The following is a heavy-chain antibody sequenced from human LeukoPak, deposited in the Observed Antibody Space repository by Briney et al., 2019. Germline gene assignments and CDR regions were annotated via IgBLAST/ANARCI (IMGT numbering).Heavy chain of an antibody. CDR2: IKEDGSAK. Sequence: GGSLRLSCATSGFTFSNYLMSWVRQAPGKGLEWVANIKEDGSAKWYVDSVRGRFTISRDNAKNSLYLQMDSLRAEDTAVYYCXRDXESNWYPYLDAWGQGTLVTVSS. J-gene: IGHJ4*02. CDR3: XRDXESNWYPYLDA. CDR1: GFTFSNYL. D-gene: IGHD6-13*01. V-gene: IGHV3-7*01.